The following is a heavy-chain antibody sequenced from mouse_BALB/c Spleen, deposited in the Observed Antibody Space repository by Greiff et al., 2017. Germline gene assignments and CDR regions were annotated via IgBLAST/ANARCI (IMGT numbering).Heavy chain of an antibody. CDR3: ARHYDGSFAY. V-gene: IGHV5-9-3*01. Sequence: EVQGVESGGGLVKPGGSLKLSCAASGFTFSSYAMSWVRQTPEKRLEWVATISSGGSYTYYPDSVKGRFTISRDNAKNTLYLQMSSLRSEDTAMYYCARHYDGSFAYWGQGTLVTVSA. J-gene: IGHJ3*01. D-gene: IGHD2-3*01. CDR2: ISSGGSYT. CDR1: GFTFSSYA.